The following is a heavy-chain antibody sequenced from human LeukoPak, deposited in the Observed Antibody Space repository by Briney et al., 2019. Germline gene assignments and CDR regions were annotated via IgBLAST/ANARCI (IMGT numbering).Heavy chain of an antibody. CDR1: GYSFTSYW. CDR2: IYPGDSDI. V-gene: IGHV5-51*01. D-gene: IGHD6-13*01. J-gene: IGHJ4*02. Sequence: GESLKISCKGSGYSFTSYWIGWVRQTPGKGLECMGIIYPGDSDIIYSPSFQVQVTISADKSISTAYLQWSSLKASDTAMYYCARRVYSSSRLAHFDYWGQGTLVTVSS. CDR3: ARRVYSSSRLAHFDY.